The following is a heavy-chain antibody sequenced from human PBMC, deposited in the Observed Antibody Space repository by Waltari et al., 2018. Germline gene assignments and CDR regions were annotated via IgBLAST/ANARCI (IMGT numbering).Heavy chain of an antibody. CDR3: ARARDGYNYGYYYYGMDV. CDR2: FSPICVPA. J-gene: IGHJ6*02. V-gene: IGHV1-69*01. CDR1: GGTFSSYA. D-gene: IGHD5-12*01. Sequence: QVQLVQSGAEVKKPGSSVKVSCKASGGTFSSYAISWVRQAPGQGLEWMGVFSPICVPAATARQCQGLVTMTADESTSTAYMELSSLRSEDTAVYYCARARDGYNYGYYYYGMDVWGQGTTVTVSS.